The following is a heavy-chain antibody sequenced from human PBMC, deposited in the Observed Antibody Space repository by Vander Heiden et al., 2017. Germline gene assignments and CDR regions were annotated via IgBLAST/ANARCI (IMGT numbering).Heavy chain of an antibody. V-gene: IGHV3-30-3*01. J-gene: IGHJ4*02. Sequence: VRLVESGGGVVQPGRSLSLSCADCGFTFRSYVMQWVRQAPGKGLEWVAVISYDGSNKNDADSVKGRFTISRDNSKNTLYLQMNSLRAEDTAVYYCARDRTGIADYWGQGTLVTVSS. CDR2: ISYDGSNK. D-gene: IGHD6-13*01. CDR1: GFTFRSYV. CDR3: ARDRTGIADY.